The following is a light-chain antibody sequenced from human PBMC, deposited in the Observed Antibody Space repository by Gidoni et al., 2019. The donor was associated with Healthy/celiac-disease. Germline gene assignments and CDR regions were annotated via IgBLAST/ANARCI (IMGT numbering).Light chain of an antibody. V-gene: IGLV2-14*01. CDR1: SSDVGGYNY. CDR2: EVS. Sequence: QSALTQPASVSGSPGQSITISCTGTSSDVGGYNYVSWYQQHPGKAPKLMIYEVSNRPSGVSNRFSGSKSGNTASLTISGLQAEDEADYYCSSYTSSSTLVGWVFGGGTKLTVL. CDR3: SSYTSSSTLVGWV. J-gene: IGLJ3*02.